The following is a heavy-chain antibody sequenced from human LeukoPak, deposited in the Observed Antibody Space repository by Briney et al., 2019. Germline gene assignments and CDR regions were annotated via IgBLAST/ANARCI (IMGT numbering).Heavy chain of an antibody. CDR3: AKTLGGRGYQFNWFDP. Sequence: GGSLRLSCAASGFTFDTYTMNWVRQAPGTGLEWVSYIDTTSTTMYYADSVKGRFTISRDNAKNSLYLQMNSLRVEDTAVYYCAKTLGGRGYQFNWFDPWGQGTLVTVSS. D-gene: IGHD2-2*01. J-gene: IGHJ5*02. CDR2: IDTTSTTM. V-gene: IGHV3-48*01. CDR1: GFTFDTYT.